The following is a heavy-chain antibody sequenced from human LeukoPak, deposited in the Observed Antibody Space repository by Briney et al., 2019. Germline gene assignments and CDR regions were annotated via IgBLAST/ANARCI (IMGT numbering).Heavy chain of an antibody. V-gene: IGHV1-69*06. Sequence: SVKVSCKASGGTFSSYAISWVRQAPGQGLEWMGGIIPIFGTANYAQKFQGRVTITADKSTSTAYMELRSLRSDDTAVYYCARGSSYGFSMGYWGQGTLVTVSS. CDR2: IIPIFGTA. CDR1: GGTFSSYA. D-gene: IGHD3-16*01. J-gene: IGHJ4*02. CDR3: ARGSSYGFSMGY.